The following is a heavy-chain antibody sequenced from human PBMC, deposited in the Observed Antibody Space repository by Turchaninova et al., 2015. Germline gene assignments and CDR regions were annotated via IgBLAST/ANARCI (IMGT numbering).Heavy chain of an antibody. CDR2: LYHRGIN. J-gene: IGHJ4*02. CDR3: AREVEAAIDTGGFDY. D-gene: IGHD5-24*01. V-gene: IGHV4-4*02. CDR1: GGSISSSNW. Sequence: QVQLQESGPGLVKPSGTLSLTCAVSGGSISSSNWWSWVRQPPGKGLEWIGELYHRGINNYNPSPKSRGTRAVDKSKNQFSLRLSAVTAADTAMYYCAREVEAAIDTGGFDYWGQGTLVTVSS.